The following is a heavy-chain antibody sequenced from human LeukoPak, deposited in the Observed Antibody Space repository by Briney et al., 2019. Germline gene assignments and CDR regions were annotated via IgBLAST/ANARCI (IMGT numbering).Heavy chain of an antibody. CDR2: IWYDGSNK. D-gene: IGHD6-13*01. CDR1: GFTFSSYG. CDR3: AKDIGRSWLVSNYFDY. Sequence: GGSLRLFCAASGFTFSSYGMHWVRQAPGKGLEWVADIWYDGSNKYYADSVKGRFTISRDNSKNTLYLQMNSLRAEDTAVYYCAKDIGRSWLVSNYFDYWGQGTLVTVSS. V-gene: IGHV3-33*06. J-gene: IGHJ4*02.